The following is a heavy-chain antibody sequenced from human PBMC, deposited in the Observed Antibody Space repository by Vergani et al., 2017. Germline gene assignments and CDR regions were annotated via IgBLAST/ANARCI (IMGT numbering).Heavy chain of an antibody. Sequence: EVQLVESGGGLVKPGGSLRLSCAASGFTFSSYSMNWVRQAPGKGLEWVSSISSSSSYIYYADSVKGRFTISRDNAKNSLYLQMNSLRAEDTAVYYCARTSILAAAGRGSDYYYYMDVWGKGTTVTVSS. D-gene: IGHD6-13*01. CDR1: GFTFSSYS. CDR2: ISSSSSYI. V-gene: IGHV3-21*01. J-gene: IGHJ6*03. CDR3: ARTSILAAAGRGSDYYYYMDV.